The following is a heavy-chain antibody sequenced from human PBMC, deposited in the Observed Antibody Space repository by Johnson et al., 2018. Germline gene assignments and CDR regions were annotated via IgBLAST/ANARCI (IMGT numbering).Heavy chain of an antibody. J-gene: IGHJ3*02. CDR1: GGSMSSGGYY. Sequence: QAQLQESGPGLVEFTQPLALTCTVSGGSMSSGGYYWSWIRQPAGQGLEWIGRIHTSGNTNYNPSLKRRATFSVDTSRNQFSLTLSSVTAADTAVYYCARTVLPATVGAFDIWGQGTAVTVSS. D-gene: IGHD1-26*01. CDR3: ARTVLPATVGAFDI. V-gene: IGHV4-61*02. CDR2: IHTSGNT.